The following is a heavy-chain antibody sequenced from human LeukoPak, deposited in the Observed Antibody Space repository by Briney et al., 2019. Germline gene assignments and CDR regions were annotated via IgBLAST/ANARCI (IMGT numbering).Heavy chain of an antibody. CDR3: AKDSEQWLVRGINWFDP. D-gene: IGHD6-19*01. CDR2: ISYDGSNK. V-gene: IGHV3-30*04. CDR1: GFTFSSYA. Sequence: GGPLRLSCAASGFTFSSYAMSWVRQAPGKGLEWVAVISYDGSNKYYADSVKGRFTISRDNSKNTLYLQMNSLRAEDTAVYYCAKDSEQWLVRGINWFDPWGQGTLVTVSS. J-gene: IGHJ5*02.